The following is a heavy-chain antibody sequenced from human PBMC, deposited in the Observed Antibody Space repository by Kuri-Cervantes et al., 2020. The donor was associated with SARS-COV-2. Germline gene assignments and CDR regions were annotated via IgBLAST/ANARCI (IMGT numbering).Heavy chain of an antibody. D-gene: IGHD2-15*01. CDR2: ISYSGNT. Sequence: SETLSPTCTVSGGSTSSYYWSWIRQPPGKGLEWIGYISYSGNTNYNPSLKSRVTISADTSKNQFSLRLGSVTAADTAVYYCARDTGTYCSDLSCYGYYYYYGMDVWGQGTTVTVSS. CDR1: GGSTSSYY. J-gene: IGHJ6*02. V-gene: IGHV4-59*01. CDR3: ARDTGTYCSDLSCYGYYYYYGMDV.